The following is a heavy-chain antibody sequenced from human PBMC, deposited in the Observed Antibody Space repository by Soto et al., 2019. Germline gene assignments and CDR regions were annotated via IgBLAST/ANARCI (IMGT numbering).Heavy chain of an antibody. Sequence: SETLSLTCAVSGGSISSSNWWSWVRQPPGKGLEWIGEIFHSGSTNYNPSLKSRVTISLDMSNNQFSLKLNSVTAADTAVYYCARVTSGLSLFDYWGQGTLVTVPS. CDR2: IFHSGST. J-gene: IGHJ4*02. V-gene: IGHV4-4*02. CDR1: GGSISSSNW. CDR3: ARVTSGLSLFDY. D-gene: IGHD6-19*01.